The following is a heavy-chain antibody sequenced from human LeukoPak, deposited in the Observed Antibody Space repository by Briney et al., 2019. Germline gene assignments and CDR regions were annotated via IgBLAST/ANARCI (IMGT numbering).Heavy chain of an antibody. J-gene: IGHJ6*03. CDR3: AKPPNQYRSSWYRYYYYYMDV. CDR2: IRYDGSNK. D-gene: IGHD6-13*01. V-gene: IGHV3-30*02. Sequence: QSGGSLRLSCAASGFTFSSYSMNWVRQAPGKGLEWVAFIRYDGSNKYYADSVKGRFTISRDNSKNTLYLQMNSLRAEDTAVYYCAKPPNQYRSSWYRYYYYYMDVWGKGTTVTISS. CDR1: GFTFSSYS.